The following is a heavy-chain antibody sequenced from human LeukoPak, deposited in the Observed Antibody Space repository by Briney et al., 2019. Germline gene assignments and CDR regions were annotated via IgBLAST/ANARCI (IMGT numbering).Heavy chain of an antibody. Sequence: PSETLSLTCAVYGGSFSGYYWNWIRQPPGKGLEWIGEVYHSGSTNYNPSLKSRVTISVDTSKNQFSLNLSSVTAADTAVYYCARVPYYYDSSGLDYWGQGTLVTVSS. CDR2: VYHSGST. V-gene: IGHV4-34*01. CDR3: ARVPYYYDSSGLDY. J-gene: IGHJ4*02. D-gene: IGHD3-22*01. CDR1: GGSFSGYY.